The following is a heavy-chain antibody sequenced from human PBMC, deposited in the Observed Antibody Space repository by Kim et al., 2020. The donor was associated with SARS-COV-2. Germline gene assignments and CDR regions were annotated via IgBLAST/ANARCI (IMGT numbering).Heavy chain of an antibody. CDR2: IKSKTDGGTT. J-gene: IGHJ4*02. CDR3: TTEAYYYDSSGYYTFDY. CDR1: GFTFSNAW. Sequence: GGFLRLSCAASGFTFSNAWMSWVRQAPGKGLEWVGRIKSKTDGGTTDYAAPVKGRFTISRDDSKNTLYLQMNSLKTEDTAVYYCTTEAYYYDSSGYYTFDYWGQGTLVTVSS. V-gene: IGHV3-15*01. D-gene: IGHD3-22*01.